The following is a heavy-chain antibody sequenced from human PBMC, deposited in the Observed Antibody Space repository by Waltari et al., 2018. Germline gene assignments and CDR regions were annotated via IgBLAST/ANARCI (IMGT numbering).Heavy chain of an antibody. CDR3: ARGNIAARPYYYGMDV. J-gene: IGHJ6*02. D-gene: IGHD6-6*01. Sequence: QVQLVQSGAEVKKPGASVKVSCKASGYTFTGYYMHWVRQAPGQGLEWMGRINPNSGGTNYAQKFQGRVTMTRDTSISTAYMELSRLRSDDTAVYYCARGNIAARPYYYGMDVWGQGTTVTVSS. V-gene: IGHV1-2*06. CDR2: INPNSGGT. CDR1: GYTFTGYY.